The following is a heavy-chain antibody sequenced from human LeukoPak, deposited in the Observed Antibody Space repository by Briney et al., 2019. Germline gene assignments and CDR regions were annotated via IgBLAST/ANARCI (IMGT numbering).Heavy chain of an antibody. CDR1: GFTFNTYW. CDR3: ARDYYYAVDV. J-gene: IGHJ6*02. Sequence: PGGSLRLSCAASGFTFNTYWLHWVRQAPGEGLVWVSRIKSDGSTDYADSVKGRFTISRDNAKSTVSLQMNSLRPEDTAVYYCARDYYYAVDVWGQGTTVTVSS. V-gene: IGHV3-74*01. CDR2: IKSDGST.